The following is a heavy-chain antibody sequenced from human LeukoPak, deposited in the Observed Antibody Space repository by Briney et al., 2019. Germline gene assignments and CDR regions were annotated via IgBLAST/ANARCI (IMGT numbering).Heavy chain of an antibody. V-gene: IGHV3-23*01. CDR2: ISGSGGST. D-gene: IGHD6-19*01. Sequence: GGSLRLSCAASGFTFSSYGMHWVRQAPGKGLEWVSAISGSGGSTYYADSVKGRFTISRDNSKNTLYLQMNSLRAEDTAVYYCAARVAVAGRSFDYWGQGTLVTVSS. CDR3: AARVAVAGRSFDY. CDR1: GFTFSSYG. J-gene: IGHJ4*02.